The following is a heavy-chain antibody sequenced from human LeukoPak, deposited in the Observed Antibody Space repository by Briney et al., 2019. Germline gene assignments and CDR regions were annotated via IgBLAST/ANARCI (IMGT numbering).Heavy chain of an antibody. D-gene: IGHD5-18*01. V-gene: IGHV3-30*18. CDR3: ANGDNLGYSYGYTAFGY. J-gene: IGHJ4*02. Sequence: PGRSLRLSCAASGFAFITYGMHWVRQAPGKGLEWVAVISYDGSNKYYGDSVKGRFTISRDNAKNSLYLQMNSLRAEDTALYYCANGDNLGYSYGYTAFGYWGQGTLVTVSS. CDR2: ISYDGSNK. CDR1: GFAFITYG.